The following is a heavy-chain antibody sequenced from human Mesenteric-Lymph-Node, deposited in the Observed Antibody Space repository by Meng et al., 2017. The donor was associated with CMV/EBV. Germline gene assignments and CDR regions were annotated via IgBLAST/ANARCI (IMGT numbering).Heavy chain of an antibody. CDR3: ARITVSLHF. D-gene: IGHD4-11*01. V-gene: IGHV3-74*01. J-gene: IGHJ4*02. CDR2: INSDGSST. CDR1: GFTFRSYR. Sequence: RSCAAYGFTFRSYRMSWVRQAPGKGLVWVSRINSDGSSTSYADSVKGRFTIPRDNAKNTLYLQMNSLRAEDTAVYYCARITVSLHFWGQGTLVTVSS.